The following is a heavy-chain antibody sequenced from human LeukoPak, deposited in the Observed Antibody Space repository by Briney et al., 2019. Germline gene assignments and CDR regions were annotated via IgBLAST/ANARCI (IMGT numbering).Heavy chain of an antibody. CDR2: INRSGST. J-gene: IGHJ5*02. D-gene: IGHD3-22*01. CDR1: GGSFSGYY. Sequence: PSETLSLTCAVYGGSFSGYYWSWIRQPPGKGLEWIGEINRSGSTNYNPSLKSRVTISVDTSKNQFSLKLSSVTAADTAVYYCARRHYYDSSAPRGWFDPWGQGTLVTVSS. V-gene: IGHV4-34*01. CDR3: ARRHYYDSSAPRGWFDP.